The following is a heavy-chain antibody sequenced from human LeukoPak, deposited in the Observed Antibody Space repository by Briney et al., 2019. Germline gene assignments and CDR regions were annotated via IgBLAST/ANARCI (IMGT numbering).Heavy chain of an antibody. CDR1: GFTFSGST. J-gene: IGHJ4*02. D-gene: IGHD6-19*01. V-gene: IGHV3-21*01. CDR2: ISTSSSYI. Sequence: GGSLRLSCAASGFTFSGSTMNWVRQAPGKGLEWVSFISTSSSYIYYADSVRGRFTISRDNAKNSLYLQMNSLRAKDAAVYYCARQQWLGGAYYFDYWGQGTLVTVSS. CDR3: ARQQWLGGAYYFDY.